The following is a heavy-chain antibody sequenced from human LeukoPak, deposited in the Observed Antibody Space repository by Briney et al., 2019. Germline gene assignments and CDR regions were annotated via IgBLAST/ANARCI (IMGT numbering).Heavy chain of an antibody. J-gene: IGHJ6*03. CDR3: AKQGAHDILTGYRYVYYYYYMDV. Sequence: PGGSLRLSCAASGFTFSSYGMHWVRQAPGKGLEWVAFIRYDGSNKYYADSVKGRFTISRDNSKNTLYLQMNSLRAEDTAVYYCAKQGAHDILTGYRYVYYYYYMDVWGKGTTVTVSS. V-gene: IGHV3-30*02. CDR1: GFTFSSYG. CDR2: IRYDGSNK. D-gene: IGHD3-9*01.